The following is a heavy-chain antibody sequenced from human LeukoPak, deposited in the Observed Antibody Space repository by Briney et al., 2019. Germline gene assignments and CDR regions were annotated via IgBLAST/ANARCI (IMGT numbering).Heavy chain of an antibody. V-gene: IGHV5-51*01. Sequence: GESLQISCKTSGYPFTAYWIGWVRQMPGKGLEWMGIIYPGDSDTIYRPSFQGQVTISADKSISTAYPQWNSLKASDTAMYYCARLAVAGLDFWGQGTLVTVSS. J-gene: IGHJ4*02. CDR3: ARLAVAGLDF. D-gene: IGHD6-19*01. CDR2: IYPGDSDT. CDR1: GYPFTAYW.